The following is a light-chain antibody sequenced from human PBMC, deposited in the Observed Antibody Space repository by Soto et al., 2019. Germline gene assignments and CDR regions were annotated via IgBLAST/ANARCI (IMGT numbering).Light chain of an antibody. CDR1: QSVSRY. V-gene: IGKV3-11*01. CDR3: QQRSNWPRT. CDR2: DAS. J-gene: IGKJ2*01. Sequence: EIVLTQSPATLSLSPGERATLSCRASQSVSRYLAWYQQKPGQAPRLLIYDASNRATGIPARFSGSGSGTDFTLTISSLEPEDFAVYYCQQRSNWPRTFGQGTNLEIK.